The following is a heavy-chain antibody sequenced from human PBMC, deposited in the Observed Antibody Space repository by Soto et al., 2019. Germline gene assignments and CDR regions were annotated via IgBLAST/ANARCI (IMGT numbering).Heavy chain of an antibody. CDR2: INHSGST. CDR1: GGSFSGYY. CDR3: ARVDRQWLDHYYYGMDV. D-gene: IGHD6-19*01. J-gene: IGHJ6*02. Sequence: SETLSLTCAVYGGSFSGYYWSWIRQPPGKGLEWIGYINHSGSTNYNPSLKSRVTISVDTSKNQFSLKLSSVTAADTAVYYCARVDRQWLDHYYYGMDVWGQGTTVNVSS. V-gene: IGHV4-34*01.